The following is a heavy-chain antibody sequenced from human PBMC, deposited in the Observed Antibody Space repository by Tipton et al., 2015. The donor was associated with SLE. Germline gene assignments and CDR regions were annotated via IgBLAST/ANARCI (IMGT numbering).Heavy chain of an antibody. CDR2: IYHSGST. V-gene: IGHV4-4*02. CDR3: ARVRGRGYFQH. D-gene: IGHD3-10*01. Sequence: SLRLSCAVSGGSISSSNWWSWVRQPPGKGLEWIGEIYHSGSTNYNPSLKSRVTISVDKSKNQFSLKLSSVTAADTAVYYCARVRGRGYFQHWGQGTLVTVSS. CDR1: GGSISSSNW. J-gene: IGHJ1*01.